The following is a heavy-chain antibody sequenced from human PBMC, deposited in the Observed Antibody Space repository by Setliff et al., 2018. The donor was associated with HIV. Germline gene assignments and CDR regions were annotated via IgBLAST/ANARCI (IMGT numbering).Heavy chain of an antibody. D-gene: IGHD6-19*01. J-gene: IGHJ5*02. Sequence: PSETLSLTCTVSGGSISSHYWSWIRLPPGKGLEWIGTIYYNGNTNYNPSLKSRVAISVDTSKNLFSLKMNSVTPADTAVYYCAREGLAVAGLNWFDPWGQGTLVTVSS. CDR1: GGSISSHY. V-gene: IGHV4-59*11. CDR2: IYYNGNT. CDR3: AREGLAVAGLNWFDP.